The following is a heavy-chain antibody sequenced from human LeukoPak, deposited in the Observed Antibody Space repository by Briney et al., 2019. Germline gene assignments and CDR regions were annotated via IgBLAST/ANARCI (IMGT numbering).Heavy chain of an antibody. V-gene: IGHV4-39*01. D-gene: IGHD5-24*01. CDR1: GGSISSRNYY. CDR2: IYYGAST. Sequence: PSETLSLTCTVSGGSISSRNYYWGWIRQPPGKGLEWIGSIYYGASTYYNPSLISRVTLFVDTSKNQFSLKLTSVTAADSAVYYCARHRSKWLQSSFDYWGQGTLVTVSS. J-gene: IGHJ4*02. CDR3: ARHRSKWLQSSFDY.